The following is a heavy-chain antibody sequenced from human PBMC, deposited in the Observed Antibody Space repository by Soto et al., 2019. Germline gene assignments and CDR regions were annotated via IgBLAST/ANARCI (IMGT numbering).Heavy chain of an antibody. CDR1: GGTFSSYA. CDR2: IIPIFGTA. D-gene: IGHD2-2*01. V-gene: IGHV1-69*01. CDR3: ASQYCSSTSCYRGTYYYYGMDV. J-gene: IGHJ6*02. Sequence: QVQLVQSGAEVKKPGSSVKVSCKASGGTFSSYAISWVRQAPGQGLEWMGGIIPIFGTANYAQKFQGRVTITADESTSTAYMELSSRRSEDTAVYYCASQYCSSTSCYRGTYYYYGMDVWGQGTTVTVSS.